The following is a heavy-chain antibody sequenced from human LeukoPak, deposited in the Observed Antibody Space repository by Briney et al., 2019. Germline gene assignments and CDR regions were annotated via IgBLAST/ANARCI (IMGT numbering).Heavy chain of an antibody. Sequence: GESLRLSCAVSGFTVSSNHVGWVRQAPGKGLEWVSVIYPSGTTQYAVSVRGRFTISRDISKNTLYLQMNSLRDEDTAVYFCARRILLSGFDIWGHGTMVTVSS. V-gene: IGHV3-66*01. J-gene: IGHJ3*02. CDR3: ARRILLSGFDI. CDR1: GFTVSSNH. D-gene: IGHD3-10*01. CDR2: IYPSGTT.